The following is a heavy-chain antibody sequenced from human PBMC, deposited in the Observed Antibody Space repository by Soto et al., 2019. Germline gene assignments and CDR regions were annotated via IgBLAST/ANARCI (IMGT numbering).Heavy chain of an antibody. CDR1: GGTFSSYA. CDR3: ARGPPTVTYFDY. D-gene: IGHD4-17*01. CDR2: IIPIFGTA. V-gene: IGHV1-69*01. Sequence: QVQLVQSGAEEKKPGSSVKVSCKASGGTFSSYAISWVRQAPGQGLEWMGGIIPIFGTANYAQKFQGRVKITAVESTSTGYMELSSLRSEDTAVYYCARGPPTVTYFDYWGQGTLVTVSS. J-gene: IGHJ4*02.